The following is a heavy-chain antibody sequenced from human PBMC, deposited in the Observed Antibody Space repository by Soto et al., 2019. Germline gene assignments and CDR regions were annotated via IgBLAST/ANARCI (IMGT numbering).Heavy chain of an antibody. D-gene: IGHD1-1*01. CDR3: ARVNWNDLRGAFDV. Sequence: SETLSLTSTVSGGPIGTYYWSWMWQPPGKRLARIGYIYYNRITNYNPSIKSRDTITEDTSRNQFSLKLSSVTAADTAMFYCARVNWNDLRGAFDVWGQGTMVT. J-gene: IGHJ3*01. CDR1: GGPIGTYY. CDR2: IYYNRIT. V-gene: IGHV4-59*08.